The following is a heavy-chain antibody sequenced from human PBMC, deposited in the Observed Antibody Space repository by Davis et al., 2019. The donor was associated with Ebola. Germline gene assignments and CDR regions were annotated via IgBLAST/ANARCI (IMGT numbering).Heavy chain of an antibody. Sequence: SQTLSLTCAISGDSVSSNSAAWNWIRQSPSRGLEWLGRTYYRSKWSTDYAVSVKGRITINPDTSKNQFSLQLNSVTPDDTAVYYCAGGYAYSYWGQGTLVTVSS. V-gene: IGHV6-1*01. J-gene: IGHJ4*02. D-gene: IGHD2-21*01. CDR2: TYYRSKWST. CDR3: AGGYAYSY. CDR1: GDSVSSNSAA.